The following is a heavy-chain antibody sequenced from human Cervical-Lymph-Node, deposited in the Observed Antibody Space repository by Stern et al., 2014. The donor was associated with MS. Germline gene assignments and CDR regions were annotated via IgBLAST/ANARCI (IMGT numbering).Heavy chain of an antibody. CDR3: ASSYTGWDNPYHFYGMDV. Sequence: VQLVESGAEVKKPGSSVKVSCKASGDSLSRFAISWVRQAPGKGLEWMGGIIPIYGKANYAQKFQGRVKLIADESTSTAYMELSSLKSEDAAVYYCASSYTGWDNPYHFYGMDVWGQGTTVTVSS. CDR1: GDSLSRFA. CDR2: IIPIYGKA. V-gene: IGHV1-69*01. J-gene: IGHJ6*02. D-gene: IGHD6-19*01.